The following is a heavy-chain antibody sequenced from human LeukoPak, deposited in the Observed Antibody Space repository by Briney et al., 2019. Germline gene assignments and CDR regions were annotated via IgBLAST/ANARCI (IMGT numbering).Heavy chain of an antibody. CDR2: IGISSGNT. V-gene: IGHV3-48*01. Sequence: GSLRLSCAASGFTFSDYSMNWVRQAPGKGLEWISYIGISSGNTKYADSVKGRFTISGDKAKNSLYLQMNSLRVEDTAVYYCAREAPYDSSGYYDYWGQGTLVTVSS. CDR3: AREAPYDSSGYYDY. J-gene: IGHJ4*02. D-gene: IGHD3-22*01. CDR1: GFTFSDYS.